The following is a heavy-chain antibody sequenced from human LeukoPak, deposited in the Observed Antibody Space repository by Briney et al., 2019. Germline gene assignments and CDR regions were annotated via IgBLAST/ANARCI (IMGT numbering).Heavy chain of an antibody. D-gene: IGHD5-18*01. CDR1: GGSISSYY. CDR3: ARHVDTALIGAFHI. V-gene: IGHV4-59*08. CDR2: VTYTGS. J-gene: IGHJ3*02. Sequence: SETLSLTCTVSGGSISSYYWSWLRQPPGKGPEWIGYVTYTGSKCNPSLKSRVTISTDRSKKEVSLRLSSVTAADTAMYFCARHVDTALIGAFHIWGQGTMVTVS.